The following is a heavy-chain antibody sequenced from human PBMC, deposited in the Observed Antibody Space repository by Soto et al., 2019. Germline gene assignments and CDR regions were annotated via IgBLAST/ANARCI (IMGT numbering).Heavy chain of an antibody. V-gene: IGHV3-23*01. Sequence: GGSLKLSCAASGFTFSSYAMSWVRQAPGKGLEWVSAISGSGGSTYYADSVKGRFTISRDNSKNTLYLQMNSLRAEDTAVYYCAKDLGPPLRFYFDYWGQGTLVTVSS. CDR2: ISGSGGST. J-gene: IGHJ4*02. D-gene: IGHD3-16*01. CDR3: AKDLGPPLRFYFDY. CDR1: GFTFSSYA.